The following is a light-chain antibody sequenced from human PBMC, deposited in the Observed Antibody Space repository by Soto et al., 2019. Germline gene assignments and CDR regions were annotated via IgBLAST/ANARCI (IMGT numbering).Light chain of an antibody. CDR3: SSYTFSNTVM. V-gene: IGLV2-14*03. J-gene: IGLJ3*02. CDR1: SSDIGGYNY. Sequence: QSVLTQPASVSGSPGQSITISCTGTSSDIGGYNYVSWYQQHSGKAPKLMIYNVNNRPSGVSDRFSGSKSGNTASLTISGLQAEDEADYYCSSYTFSNTVMFGGGTKLTVL. CDR2: NVN.